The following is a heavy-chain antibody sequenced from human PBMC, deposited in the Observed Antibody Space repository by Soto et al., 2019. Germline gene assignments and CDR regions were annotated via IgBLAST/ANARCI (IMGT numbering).Heavy chain of an antibody. CDR1: GGTFSTYT. CDR3: SIGSWSAETFDV. J-gene: IGHJ3*01. CDR2: IIPMLTVT. Sequence: QVHLVQSGAEVKKPGSSVKVSCKAAGGTFSTYTLIWVRQAPGQGLEWMGRIIPMLTVTNSAQKFQGRVTLTADNSTNTAFMELTSLRSADTAVYYCSIGSWSAETFDVWGQGTMVTVSS. V-gene: IGHV1-69*02. D-gene: IGHD2-2*01.